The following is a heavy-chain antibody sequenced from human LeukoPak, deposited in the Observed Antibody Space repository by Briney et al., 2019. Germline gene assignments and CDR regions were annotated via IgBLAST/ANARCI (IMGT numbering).Heavy chain of an antibody. CDR3: AELGITMIGGV. CDR1: GFTFSSYE. CDR2: ISSSGSAM. J-gene: IGHJ6*04. Sequence: GGSLRLSCAASGFTFSSYEMNWVRQAPGKGLEWVSYISSSGSAMFYADSVKGRFTISRDNAKNSLYLQMNSLRAEDTAVYYCAELGITMIGGVWGKGTTVTISS. D-gene: IGHD3-10*02. V-gene: IGHV3-48*03.